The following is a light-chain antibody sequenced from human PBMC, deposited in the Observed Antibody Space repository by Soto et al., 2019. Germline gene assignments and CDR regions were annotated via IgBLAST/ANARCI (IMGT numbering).Light chain of an antibody. V-gene: IGKV3-20*01. CDR3: QQYGSSPLT. CDR1: QSVSSNY. J-gene: IGKJ4*01. Sequence: EIVLTQSPGTLSLSQGERATLSCRASQSVSSNYLSCYVQKPGQAPKVLIYRASIGATGIPDRFTGSGCGTDFTLTISRLEPEDFAVYYCQQYGSSPLTFGGGTKVDI. CDR2: RAS.